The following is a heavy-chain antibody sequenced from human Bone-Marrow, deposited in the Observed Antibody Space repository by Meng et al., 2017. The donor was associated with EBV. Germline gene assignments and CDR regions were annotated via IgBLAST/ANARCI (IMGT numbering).Heavy chain of an antibody. V-gene: IGHV4-34*01. J-gene: IGHJ4*02. CDR2: INHSGST. CDR1: GGSFNGYY. Sequence: QVQLQQGGAGLLKPSETLSLTCACYGGSFNGYYWSWIRQPPGKGLEWIGEINHSGSTNYNPSLKSRVTILVDTSKNQFTLKLSSVTVADTAIYYCARDPDGQIDYWGQGTLVTVSS. CDR3: ARDPDGQIDY.